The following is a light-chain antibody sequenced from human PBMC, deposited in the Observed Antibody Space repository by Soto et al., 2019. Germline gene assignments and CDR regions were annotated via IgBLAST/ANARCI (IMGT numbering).Light chain of an antibody. V-gene: IGLV2-14*03. CDR1: SSDVCSYNS. Sequence: QSALAQPASVSGSPGQSIAISCTGTSSDVCSYNSVSWYQQYPGKAPTLMIHDVSDRPSGVSNRFSGSKSGNTASLTISGLQAEDEADYYCSSFTSSSSYVFGSGTKLTVL. J-gene: IGLJ1*01. CDR2: DVS. CDR3: SSFTSSSSYV.